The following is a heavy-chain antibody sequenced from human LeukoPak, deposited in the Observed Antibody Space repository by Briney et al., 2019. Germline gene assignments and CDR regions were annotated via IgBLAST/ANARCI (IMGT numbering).Heavy chain of an antibody. CDR1: GITLSNYG. D-gene: IGHD3-22*01. CDR2: ISERGGST. V-gene: IGHV3-23*01. CDR3: AREGYSSGYAFDI. Sequence: GGSLRLSCVVSGITLSNYGMSWVRQAPGKGLEWVSGISERGGSTNYADSVKGRFTISRDNSKNTLYLQMNSLRAEDTAVYYCAREGYSSGYAFDIWGQGTMVTVSS. J-gene: IGHJ3*02.